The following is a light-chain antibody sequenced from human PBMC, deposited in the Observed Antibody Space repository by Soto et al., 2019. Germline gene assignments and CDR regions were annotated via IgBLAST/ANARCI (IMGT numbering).Light chain of an antibody. CDR3: QQRSNWPWT. CDR2: DAS. CDR1: QSISSY. V-gene: IGKV3-11*01. J-gene: IGKJ1*01. Sequence: EIVWTQSPATLSLPPGEGATLSCRASQSISSYLAWYQQKPGQAPRLLIYDASNRATGIPARFSGSGSGTDFTLIISSLEPEDFAVYYCQQRSNWPWTFGQGTKVDIK.